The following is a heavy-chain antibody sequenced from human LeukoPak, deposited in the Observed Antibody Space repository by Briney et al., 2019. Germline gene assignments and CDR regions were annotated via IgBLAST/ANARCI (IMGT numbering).Heavy chain of an antibody. V-gene: IGHV3-23*01. J-gene: IGHJ4*02. Sequence: GGSLRLSCAASGFTFSSYAMSWVRQAPGKGLEWVSAISGSGGSTYYADSVKGRFTISRDNSKNTLYLQMNSLRAEDTAVYYCAKDFSGSGSYKGYFDYWGQGTLVTVSS. CDR2: ISGSGGST. CDR3: AKDFSGSGSYKGYFDY. D-gene: IGHD3-10*01. CDR1: GFTFSSYA.